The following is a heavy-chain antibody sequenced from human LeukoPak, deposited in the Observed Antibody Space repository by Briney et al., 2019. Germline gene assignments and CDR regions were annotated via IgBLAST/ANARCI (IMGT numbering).Heavy chain of an antibody. CDR1: GLTFSDST. Sequence: GGPLRFSFAAPGLTFSDSTMTGIPKAPGKGLGWVPYISSSGSTIYYADSVKGRFTISRDNAKNSLYLQMNSLRAEDTAVYYCARGADTAMVTGSDYWGQGTLVTVSS. D-gene: IGHD5-18*01. J-gene: IGHJ4*02. CDR3: ARGADTAMVTGSDY. V-gene: IGHV3-11*01. CDR2: ISSSGSTI.